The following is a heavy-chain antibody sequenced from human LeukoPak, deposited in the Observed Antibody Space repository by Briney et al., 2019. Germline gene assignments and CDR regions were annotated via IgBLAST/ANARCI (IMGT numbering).Heavy chain of an antibody. CDR3: ARGYYDSGTYSGYFQH. V-gene: IGHV4-59*01. J-gene: IGHJ1*01. CDR1: GGSINDYY. CDR2: IYYSGST. Sequence: SETLSLTCTVSGGSINDYYWNWIRQPPGKGLEWIGYIYYSGSTNYNPSLKSRVTISVDTSKTRFSLRLSSVTAADTAVYYCARGYYDSGTYSGYFQHWGQGILVTVSS. D-gene: IGHD3-10*01.